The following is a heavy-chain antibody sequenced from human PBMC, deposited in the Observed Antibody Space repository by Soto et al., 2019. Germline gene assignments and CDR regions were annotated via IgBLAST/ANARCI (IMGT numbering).Heavy chain of an antibody. D-gene: IGHD4-17*01. CDR1: GYSFTNYW. Sequence: EVQLVQSGAEVKKPGESLRISCKGSGYSFTNYWISWVRQMPGKGLEWMGKIDPSDSFTNYSPSFQGHVTISGDKSISAAYLQWSSLKASDSAVYYCARHRGTVTLAFDVWGHGTMVTVSS. V-gene: IGHV5-10-1*03. CDR2: IDPSDSFT. CDR3: ARHRGTVTLAFDV. J-gene: IGHJ3*01.